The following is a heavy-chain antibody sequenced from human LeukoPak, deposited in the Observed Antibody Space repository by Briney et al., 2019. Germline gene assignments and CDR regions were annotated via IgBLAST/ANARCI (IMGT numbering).Heavy chain of an antibody. CDR1: GGTFSSYA. CDR2: IIPIFGTA. Sequence: SVKVSCKASGGTFSSYAISWVRQAPGQGLEWMGGIIPIFGTANYAQKFQGRVTITADESTSTAYMELSSLRSEDTAVYYCCADHIAVAGRPRGWFDPWGQGTLVTVSS. J-gene: IGHJ5*02. D-gene: IGHD6-19*01. V-gene: IGHV1-69*13. CDR3: CADHIAVAGRPRGWFDP.